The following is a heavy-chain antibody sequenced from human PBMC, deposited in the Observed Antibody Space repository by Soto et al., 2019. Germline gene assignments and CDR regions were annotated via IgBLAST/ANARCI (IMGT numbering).Heavy chain of an antibody. D-gene: IGHD3-9*01. CDR1: GGSISSYY. CDR3: ARDRLANWFDP. V-gene: IGHV4-59*01. J-gene: IGHJ5*02. Sequence: SETLSLTCTVSGGSISSYYWNWIRQPPGKGLEWIGYIYYSGSTKYNPSLKSRVTMSVDTSKNQFSLKLSSVTAADTAVYYCARDRLANWFDPWGQGTLVTVSS. CDR2: IYYSGST.